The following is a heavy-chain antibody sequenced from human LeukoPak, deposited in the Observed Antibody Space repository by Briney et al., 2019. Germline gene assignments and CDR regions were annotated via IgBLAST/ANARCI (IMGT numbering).Heavy chain of an antibody. CDR1: GFTFSSYA. V-gene: IGHV3-9*01. J-gene: IGHJ4*02. CDR3: AKASSGSYYVSDY. D-gene: IGHD1-26*01. Sequence: GGSLRLSCAASGFTFSSYAMSWVRQAPGKGLEWVSGISWNSGSIGYADSVKGRFTTSRDNAKNSLYLQMNSLRAEDTALYYCAKASSGSYYVSDYWGQGTLVTVSS. CDR2: ISWNSGSI.